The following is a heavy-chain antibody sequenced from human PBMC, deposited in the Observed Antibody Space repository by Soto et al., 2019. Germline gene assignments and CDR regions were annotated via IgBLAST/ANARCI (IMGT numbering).Heavy chain of an antibody. CDR2: INAGNVNT. CDR3: ARVERGITIFGVVIPPFDY. V-gene: IGHV1-3*01. D-gene: IGHD3-3*01. J-gene: IGHJ4*02. Sequence: ASVKVSCKASGYTFTSYAMHWVRQAPGQRIEWMGWINAGNVNTKYSQKFQGRVTITRDTSASTAYMELNSLRAEDTAVYYCARVERGITIFGVVIPPFDYWGQGTLVTVSS. CDR1: GYTFTSYA.